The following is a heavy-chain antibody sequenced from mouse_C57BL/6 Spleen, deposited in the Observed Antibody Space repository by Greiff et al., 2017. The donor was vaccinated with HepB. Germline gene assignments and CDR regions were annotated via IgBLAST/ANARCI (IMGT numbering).Heavy chain of an antibody. CDR3: ARLEDYAFAY. CDR1: GYTFTSYT. J-gene: IGHJ3*01. V-gene: IGHV1-4*01. Sequence: QVQLKESGAELARPGASVKMSCKASGYTFTSYTMHWVKQRPGQGLEWIGYINPSSGYTKYNQKFKDKATLTADKSSSTAYMQLSSLTSEDSAVYYCARLEDYAFAYWGQGTLVTVSA. D-gene: IGHD2-4*01. CDR2: INPSSGYT.